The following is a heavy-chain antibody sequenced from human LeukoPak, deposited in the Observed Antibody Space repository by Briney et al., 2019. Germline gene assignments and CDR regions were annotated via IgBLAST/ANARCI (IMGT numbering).Heavy chain of an antibody. J-gene: IGHJ6*03. V-gene: IGHV4-4*07. CDR3: ARDFTDSGSSLVYYYYYYMDV. CDR1: GGSISSYY. Sequence: SETLSLTCTVSGGSISSYYWSWIRQPAGKGLEWIGRIYSSGSTNYNPSLKSRVTMSVDTSKNQFSLRLSSVTAADTAVYYCARDFTDSGSSLVYYYYYYMDVWGKGTTVTVSS. CDR2: IYSSGST. D-gene: IGHD1-26*01.